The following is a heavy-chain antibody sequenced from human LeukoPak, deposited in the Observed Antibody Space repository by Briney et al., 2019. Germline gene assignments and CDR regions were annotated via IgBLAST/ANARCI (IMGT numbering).Heavy chain of an antibody. D-gene: IGHD2-21*02. Sequence: SVKVSCKASAGTFTSYAISWVRQAPGQGLEWMGGIIPIFGTANYAQKFQGRVTITADESTSTAYMELSSLRSEDTAVYYCARSSPAYCGGDCPTSNFDYWGQGTLVTVSS. J-gene: IGHJ4*02. CDR2: IIPIFGTA. CDR1: AGTFTSYA. V-gene: IGHV1-69*13. CDR3: ARSSPAYCGGDCPTSNFDY.